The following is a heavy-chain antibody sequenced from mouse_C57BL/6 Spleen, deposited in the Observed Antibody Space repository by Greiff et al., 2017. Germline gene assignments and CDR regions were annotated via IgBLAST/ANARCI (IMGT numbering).Heavy chain of an antibody. CDR2: IRNKANNPAS. V-gene: IGHV6-6*01. J-gene: IGHJ4*01. D-gene: IGHD2-5*01. CDR1: GFTFSDAW. CDR3: TRQSNYEGRYDMDY. Sequence: EVKLMESGGGLVQPGGSMKLSCAASGFTFSDAWMDWVRQSPEKGLEWVAEIRNKANNPASYSAESVKGRLTISRDDSKSSVYLQMNSLRAEDTGIYYGTRQSNYEGRYDMDYWGQGTSVTVAS.